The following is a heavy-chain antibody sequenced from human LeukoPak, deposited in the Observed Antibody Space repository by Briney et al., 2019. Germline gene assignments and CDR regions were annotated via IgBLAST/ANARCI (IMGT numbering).Heavy chain of an antibody. V-gene: IGHV1-18*01. J-gene: IGHJ4*02. CDR2: IRTYNGNT. Sequence: ASVKVSYKASGYTFTSYGISWVRQAPGQGLEWMGWIRTYNGNTNYAQKLQGRVTMTTDTSTSTAYMELRSLRSDDTAVYYCARDRGYYDSSGYCRFDYWGQGTLVTVPS. CDR1: GYTFTSYG. D-gene: IGHD3-22*01. CDR3: ARDRGYYDSSGYCRFDY.